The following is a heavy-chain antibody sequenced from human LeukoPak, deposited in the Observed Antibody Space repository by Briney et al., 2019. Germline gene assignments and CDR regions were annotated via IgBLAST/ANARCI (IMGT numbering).Heavy chain of an antibody. CDR2: TKQDETEK. V-gene: IGHV3-7*04. Sequence: GGSLRLSCAASGFTFTNYWMSWVRQAPGKGLEWVANTKQDETEKHYADSVKGRCTISRDNAQNSLYLQMNSLRAEDTAVYFCARNRQWLLADYWGQGTVVTVSS. CDR3: ARNRQWLLADY. CDR1: GFTFTNYW. D-gene: IGHD3-22*01. J-gene: IGHJ4*02.